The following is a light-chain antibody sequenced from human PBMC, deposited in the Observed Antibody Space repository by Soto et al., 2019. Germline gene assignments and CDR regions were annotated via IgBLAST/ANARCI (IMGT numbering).Light chain of an antibody. Sequence: DIQMTQSPSTLSASVGDRVTITCRASQSISSWLAWYQQKPGKAPKLLIYDASSLESGVPSRFSGSGSGTEFTLTISSLQPDDFATYYCQQYNSYPWTXGQGTKVEIK. V-gene: IGKV1-5*01. CDR3: QQYNSYPWT. CDR2: DAS. CDR1: QSISSW. J-gene: IGKJ1*01.